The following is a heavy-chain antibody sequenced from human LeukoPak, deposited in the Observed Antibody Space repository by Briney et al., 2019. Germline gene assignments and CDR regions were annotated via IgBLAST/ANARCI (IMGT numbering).Heavy chain of an antibody. CDR3: AKPSNYYGSATDAFDF. D-gene: IGHD3-10*01. Sequence: SETLSLTCTVSGGSISSSSYYWGWIRQPPGKGLEWIGSMSYSGSTYYNPSLKSRVTISVATSKNQFSLKLSSVTAADTAVYYCAKPSNYYGSATDAFDFWGQGTMVTVSS. V-gene: IGHV4-39*07. J-gene: IGHJ3*01. CDR2: MSYSGST. CDR1: GGSISSSSYY.